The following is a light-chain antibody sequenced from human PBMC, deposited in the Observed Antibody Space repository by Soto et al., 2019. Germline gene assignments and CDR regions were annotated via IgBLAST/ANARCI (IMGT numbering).Light chain of an antibody. V-gene: IGKV3-20*01. CDR3: QQYDNSLYT. J-gene: IGKJ2*01. CDR1: QGINSNY. CDR2: GAS. Sequence: EIVLTQSPGTLSLSPGERATLSCRASQGINSNYLAWYQQKPGQPPRLLIYGASTRATGIPDRFSGSGSVTDFTLTISRLEPEDFAVFYCQQYDNSLYTFGQGTKLEIK.